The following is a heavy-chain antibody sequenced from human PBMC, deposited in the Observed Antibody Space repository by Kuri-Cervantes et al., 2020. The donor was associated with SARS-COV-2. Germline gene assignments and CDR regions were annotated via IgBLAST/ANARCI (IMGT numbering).Heavy chain of an antibody. J-gene: IGHJ4*02. CDR3: ARDPCIAVAALCYLDY. D-gene: IGHD6-19*01. V-gene: IGHV3-30*04. CDR2: ISYDGSNK. CDR1: GFTFSSYA. Sequence: SCAASGFTFSSYAMHWVRQAPGKGLEWVAVISYDGSNKYYADSVKGRFTISRDNSKNTLYLQMNSLRAEDTAVYYCARDPCIAVAALCYLDYWGQGTLVTVSS.